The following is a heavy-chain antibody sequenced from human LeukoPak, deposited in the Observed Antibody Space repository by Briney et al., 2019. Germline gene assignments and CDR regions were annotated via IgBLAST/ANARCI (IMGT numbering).Heavy chain of an antibody. V-gene: IGHV1-2*06. CDR3: ARLRSGRYPFDY. CDR2: INPNSGGT. Sequence: ASVKVSCKASGYTFTGYYMHWVRQAPGQGLEGMGRINPNSGGTNYAQKFQGRVTMTRDTSISTAYMELSRLRSDDTAVYYCARLRSGRYPFDYWGQGTLVTVSS. D-gene: IGHD1-26*01. J-gene: IGHJ4*02. CDR1: GYTFTGYY.